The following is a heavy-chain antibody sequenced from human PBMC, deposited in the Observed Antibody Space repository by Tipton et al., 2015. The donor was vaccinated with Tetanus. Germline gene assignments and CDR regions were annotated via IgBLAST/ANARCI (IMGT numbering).Heavy chain of an antibody. D-gene: IGHD2-8*01. CDR1: GYIFNNYW. CDR3: ARAHCTDGVCNFDF. J-gene: IGHJ4*02. CDR2: IYPGDSDT. V-gene: IGHV5-51*01. Sequence: QLVQSGGEVKKPGESLKISCKGSGYIFNNYWIGWVRQKPGKGLEWMGIIYPGDSDTRYSPSFQGQVTISVDKSINTAYLQWSSLKASDTSTFYCARAHCTDGVCNFDFWDQGALVTVAS.